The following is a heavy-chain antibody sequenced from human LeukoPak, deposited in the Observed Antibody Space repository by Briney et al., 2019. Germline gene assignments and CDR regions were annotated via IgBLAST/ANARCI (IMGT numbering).Heavy chain of an antibody. Sequence: PGGSLRLSCAASGFTFSSYAMSWVRQAPGKGLGWVSAISGSGGSTYYADSVNGRFTIPKDNPKHTLYLQMNSVRAEDRGVYYCAARPGGDYYDSSGYYFDYCGQGTLVTVSS. V-gene: IGHV3-23*01. CDR1: GFTFSSYA. J-gene: IGHJ4*02. CDR2: ISGSGGST. CDR3: AARPGGDYYDSSGYYFDY. D-gene: IGHD3-22*01.